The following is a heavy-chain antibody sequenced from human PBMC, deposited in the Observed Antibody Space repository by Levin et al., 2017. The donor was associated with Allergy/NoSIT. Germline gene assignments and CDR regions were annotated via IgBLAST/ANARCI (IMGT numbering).Heavy chain of an antibody. Sequence: PGGSLRLSCAGSGFFITYWMSWVRQAPGKGPEWVANINQDGSEKYYVDSVKGRFTISRDNSKKSLYLQMNSLRVEDTALYYCAVGFDMDVWGQGTTVTVS. V-gene: IGHV3-7*01. CDR2: INQDGSEK. CDR3: AVGFDMDV. CDR1: GFFITYW. J-gene: IGHJ6*02. D-gene: IGHD3-10*01.